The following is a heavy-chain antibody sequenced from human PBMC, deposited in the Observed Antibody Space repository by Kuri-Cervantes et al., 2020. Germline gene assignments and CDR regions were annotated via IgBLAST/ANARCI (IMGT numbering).Heavy chain of an antibody. J-gene: IGHJ4*02. CDR2: INHSGST. V-gene: IGHV4-34*01. D-gene: IGHD6-13*01. Sequence: SETLSLTCAVYGGSFSGYYWSWIRQPPGKGLEWIGEINHSGSTNYNPSLKSRVTISVDTSKNQFSLKLSSVTAADMAVYYCARGGGSSWPTFEFWGQGTLVTVSS. CDR3: ARGGGSSWPTFEF. CDR1: GGSFSGYY.